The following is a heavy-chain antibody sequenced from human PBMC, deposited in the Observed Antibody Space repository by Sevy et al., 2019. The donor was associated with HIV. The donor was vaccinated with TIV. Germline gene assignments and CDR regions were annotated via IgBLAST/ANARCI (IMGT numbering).Heavy chain of an antibody. CDR1: GVSISNYY. V-gene: IGHV4-59*01. CDR2: SGST. J-gene: IGHJ4*02. D-gene: IGHD6-13*01. CDR3: ARGGPNQHQLDYFDY. Sequence: SETLSLTCTVSGVSISNYYWAWIRQPPGKGLECVGFSGSTNYNPSLKSRVTTSVDTSKNHFSLKLSSVTVVDTAIYYCARGGPNQHQLDYFDYWGQATLVTVSS.